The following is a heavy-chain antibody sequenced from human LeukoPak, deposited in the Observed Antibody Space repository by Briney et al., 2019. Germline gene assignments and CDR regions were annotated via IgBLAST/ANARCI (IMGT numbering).Heavy chain of an antibody. CDR2: IIPIFGTT. CDR1: GGTFSSYA. V-gene: IGHV1-69*13. D-gene: IGHD2-2*01. Sequence: SVKVSCKASGGTFSSYAIIWVRQAPGQGLEWMGGIIPIFGTTNYAQKFQGRVTITADESTSTAYMELSSLRSEDTAVYYCARDRAEGYCSSTSCLGTFDPWGQGTLVTVSS. CDR3: ARDRAEGYCSSTSCLGTFDP. J-gene: IGHJ5*02.